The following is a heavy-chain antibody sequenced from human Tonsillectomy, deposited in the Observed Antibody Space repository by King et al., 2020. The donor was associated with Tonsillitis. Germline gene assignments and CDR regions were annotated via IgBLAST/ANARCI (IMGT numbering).Heavy chain of an antibody. V-gene: IGHV3-48*03. CDR1: GFTFSSYE. CDR2: ISSSGITI. CDR3: ARAAAGLRYFDY. D-gene: IGHD6-13*01. J-gene: IGHJ4*02. Sequence: VQLVESGGGLVQPGGSLRLSCAASGFTFSSYEMNWVRQAPGKGLEGGSYISSSGITISYADSVKGRFTISRDNAKNSLYLQMNSLRAEDTAVYYCARAAAGLRYFDYWGQGTLVTVSS.